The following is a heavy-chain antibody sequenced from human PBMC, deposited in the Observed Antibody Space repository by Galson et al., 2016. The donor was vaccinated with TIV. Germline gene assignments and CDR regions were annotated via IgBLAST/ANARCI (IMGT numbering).Heavy chain of an antibody. D-gene: IGHD2-21*01. V-gene: IGHV1-3*01. J-gene: IGHJ4*02. Sequence: QSGAEVKKRGEALKISCKASGYIFTNYPMHWVRQAPGQSLEWMGWINGGNGNTKYSQRFQGRVTITSDTSASTAYMELSSLRSEDSAVYYCARPPYCGGDCYKYDSWGQGTLVTVSS. CDR2: INGGNGNT. CDR3: ARPPYCGGDCYKYDS. CDR1: GYIFTNYP.